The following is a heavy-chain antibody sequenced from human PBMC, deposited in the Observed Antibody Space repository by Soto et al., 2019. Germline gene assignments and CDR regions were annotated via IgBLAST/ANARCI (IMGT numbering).Heavy chain of an antibody. J-gene: IGHJ4*02. CDR2: ISAYNGDT. CDR1: GYTFTSHA. Sequence: QVHLVQSGAEVKKPGASVKVSCKASGYTFTSHAISWVRQAPGQGLEWMGWISAYNGDTNYAQKFQGRVTMTTDKSTNTVYVELRSLRSDDTAMYYCARDVASGWSVPLTGFDYWGQGTLVTVSS. CDR3: ARDVASGWSVPLTGFDY. V-gene: IGHV1-18*04. D-gene: IGHD6-19*01.